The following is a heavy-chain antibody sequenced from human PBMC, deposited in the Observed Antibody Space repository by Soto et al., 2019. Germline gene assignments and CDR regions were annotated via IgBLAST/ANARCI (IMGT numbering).Heavy chain of an antibody. V-gene: IGHV3-15*01. CDR3: TTASQWLPPYS. Sequence: EVQLVESGGGLVKPGGSLRLSCAASGFTFTKARMTWVRQTPGKGLEWVGRIKSRADGGTTDYAASVKDRFIISRDDSNDTLYLHMNRLKTDDTAVYYCTTASQWLPPYSWGQGALVTVSS. J-gene: IGHJ4*02. CDR2: IKSRADGGTT. CDR1: GFTFTKAR. D-gene: IGHD6-19*01.